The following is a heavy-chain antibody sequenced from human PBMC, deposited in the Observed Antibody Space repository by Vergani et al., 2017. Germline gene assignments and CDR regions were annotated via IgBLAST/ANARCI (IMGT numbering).Heavy chain of an antibody. Sequence: QVQLVQSGAEVKKPGASVKVSCKASGGTFSSYAISWVRQAPGKGLEWMGGFDPEDGETIYAQKFQGRVTMTEDTSTDTAYMELSSLRSEDTAVYYCATSPEVGQLAPQRPFDIWGQGTMVTVSS. CDR3: ATSPEVGQLAPQRPFDI. CDR2: FDPEDGET. J-gene: IGHJ3*02. V-gene: IGHV1-24*01. D-gene: IGHD6-6*01. CDR1: GGTFSSYA.